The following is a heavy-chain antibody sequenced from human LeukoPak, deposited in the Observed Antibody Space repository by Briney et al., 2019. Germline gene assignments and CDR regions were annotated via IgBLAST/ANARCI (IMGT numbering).Heavy chain of an antibody. D-gene: IGHD3-10*01. CDR1: GYTFTSYS. CDR2: ISAYNGNT. V-gene: IGHV1-18*01. CDR3: ARDFDITMVRGVDY. J-gene: IGHJ4*02. Sequence: ASVKVSCKASGYTFTSYSISWVRQAPGQGLEWMGWISAYNGNTNYAQKLQGRVTMTTDTSTSTGYMELRSLRSDDTAVYYCARDFDITMVRGVDYWGQGTLVTVSS.